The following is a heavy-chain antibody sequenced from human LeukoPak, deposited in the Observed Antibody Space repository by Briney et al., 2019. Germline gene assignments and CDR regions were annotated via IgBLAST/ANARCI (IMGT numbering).Heavy chain of an antibody. CDR3: ATRPDGNDVPYFDY. CDR2: IYSGGSS. J-gene: IGHJ4*02. Sequence: GGSLRLSCAASGLTVGFKCMSWVRQAPGKGLEWVSIIYSGGSSYYADSVKGRLTVSRDTSKNTLYLQMNSLRAEDTAVYYCATRPDGNDVPYFDYWGQGTPVTVSS. D-gene: IGHD5-12*01. CDR1: GLTVGFKC. V-gene: IGHV3-66*01.